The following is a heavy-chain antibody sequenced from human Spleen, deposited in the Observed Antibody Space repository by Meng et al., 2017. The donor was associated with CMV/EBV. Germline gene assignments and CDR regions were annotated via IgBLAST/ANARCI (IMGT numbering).Heavy chain of an antibody. CDR2: ISGSGGST. V-gene: IGHV3-23*01. J-gene: IGHJ4*02. CDR1: GFTFSSYA. CDR3: ARGRPPDY. Sequence: GESLKISCGVSGFTFSSYAMNWVRQAPGKGLEWVSVISGSGGSTYYADSVKGRFTISRDNSKNTLYLQMNSLRTEDTALYYCARGRPPDYWGQGTLVTVSS.